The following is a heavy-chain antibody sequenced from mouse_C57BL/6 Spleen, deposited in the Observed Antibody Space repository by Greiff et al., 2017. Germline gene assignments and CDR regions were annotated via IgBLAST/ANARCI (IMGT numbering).Heavy chain of an antibody. D-gene: IGHD1-1*02. Sequence: EVKLMESGGGLVKPGGSLKLSCAASGFTFSSYAMSWVRQTPEKRLEWVATISDGGSYTYYPDNVKGRFTISRDNAKNNLYLQMSHLKSEDTAMYYCARGGWDWFAYWGQGTLVTVSA. CDR3: ARGGWDWFAY. CDR2: ISDGGSYT. V-gene: IGHV5-4*03. J-gene: IGHJ3*01. CDR1: GFTFSSYA.